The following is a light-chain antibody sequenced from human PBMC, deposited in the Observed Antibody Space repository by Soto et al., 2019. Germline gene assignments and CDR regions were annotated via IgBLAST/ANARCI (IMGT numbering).Light chain of an antibody. CDR3: QSYDSSLSGGV. Sequence: QSVLTQPPSASGTPGQRVTISCSGSSSNIGGRTVNWYQQLPGTAPKLLIYNNNQRPSGVPDRFSGSKSGTSASLAITGLQSEDEADYYCQSYDSSLSGGVFGTGTKVTVL. CDR2: NNN. CDR1: SSNIGGRT. V-gene: IGLV1-44*01. J-gene: IGLJ1*01.